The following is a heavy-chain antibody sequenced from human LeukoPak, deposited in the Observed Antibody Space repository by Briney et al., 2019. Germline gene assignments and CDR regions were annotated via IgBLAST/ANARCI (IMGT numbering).Heavy chain of an antibody. CDR2: IYYSGST. V-gene: IGHV4-30-4*08. J-gene: IGHJ4*02. Sequence: SQTLSLTCTVSGGSISGGDYYWSWIRQPPWKGLEWIRYIYYSGSTYYNPSLKSQVTISVDTSKNQFSLKLSSVTAADTAVYYCARGTYYDILTGSIWYFDYWRQGTLVTVSS. CDR3: ARGTYYDILTGSIWYFDY. CDR1: GGSISGGDYY. D-gene: IGHD3-9*01.